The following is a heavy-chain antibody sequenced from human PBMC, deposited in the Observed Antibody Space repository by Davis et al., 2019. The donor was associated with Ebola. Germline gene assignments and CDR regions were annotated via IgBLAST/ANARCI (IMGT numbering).Heavy chain of an antibody. D-gene: IGHD6-19*01. CDR3: ARTSSGWHGFDY. CDR1: GYTFTSYY. Sequence: AASVKVSCKASGYTFTSYYMHWVRQAPGQGLEWMGIINPSGGSTSYAQKFRGRVTMTRDTSTSTVYMELSSLRSEDTAVYYCARTSSGWHGFDYWGQGTLVTVSS. J-gene: IGHJ4*02. CDR2: INPSGGST. V-gene: IGHV1-46*01.